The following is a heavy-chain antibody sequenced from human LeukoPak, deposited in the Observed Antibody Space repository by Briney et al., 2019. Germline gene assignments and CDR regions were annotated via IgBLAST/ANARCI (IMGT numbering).Heavy chain of an antibody. CDR1: GFTFSSYA. V-gene: IGHV3-30*14. Sequence: GGSLRLSCAASGFTFSSYAMHWVRQAPGKGLEWVAVISYDGSNKYYADSVKGRFTISRDNSKNTLYLQMNSLRAEDTAVYYCARDNEGTAAADYYYGMDVWGQGTTVTVSS. D-gene: IGHD6-13*01. CDR2: ISYDGSNK. CDR3: ARDNEGTAAADYYYGMDV. J-gene: IGHJ6*02.